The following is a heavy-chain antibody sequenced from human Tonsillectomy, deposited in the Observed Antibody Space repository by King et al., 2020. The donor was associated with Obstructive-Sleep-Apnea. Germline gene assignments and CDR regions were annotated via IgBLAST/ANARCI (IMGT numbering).Heavy chain of an antibody. CDR3: ARGFDYYDSSGYYSHWYFDL. CDR2: IYHSGST. J-gene: IGHJ2*01. D-gene: IGHD3-22*01. V-gene: IGHV4-38-2*02. Sequence: QLQESGPGLVKPSETLSLTCTVSGYSISSGYYWGWIRQPPGKGLEWIGSIYHSGSTYYNPSLKSRVTISVDTSKNQFSLKLSSVTAADTAVYYCARGFDYYDSSGYYSHWYFDLWGRGTLVTVSS. CDR1: GYSISSGYY.